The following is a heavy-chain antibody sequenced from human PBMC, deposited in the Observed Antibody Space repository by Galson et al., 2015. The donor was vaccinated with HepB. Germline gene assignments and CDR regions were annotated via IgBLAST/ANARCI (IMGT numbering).Heavy chain of an antibody. Sequence: SLRLSCAASGFAFNNFAMTWVRQAPGKGLEWVSTISSTGAVAFYADSVQGQFTISRDNSKNTVFLQMDRLRADDTATYYCAKDLFYWNYAQIVYYFYYMGGWGKGTTVTVSS. CDR3: AKDLFYWNYAQIVYYFYYMGG. CDR2: ISSTGAVA. CDR1: GFAFNNFA. D-gene: IGHD1-7*01. J-gene: IGHJ6*03. V-gene: IGHV3-23*01.